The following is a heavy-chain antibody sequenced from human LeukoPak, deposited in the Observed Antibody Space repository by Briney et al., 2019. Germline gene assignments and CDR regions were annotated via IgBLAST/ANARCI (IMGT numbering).Heavy chain of an antibody. CDR3: ARGRFRVAVVPANWFDP. V-gene: IGHV4-34*01. Sequence: SETLSLTCAVYGGSFSGYYWSWIRQPPGEGLEWIGEINHSGSTNYNPSLKSRVTISVDTSKNQFSLKLSSVTAADTAVYYCARGRFRVAVVPANWFDPWGQGTLVTVSS. D-gene: IGHD2-2*01. CDR2: INHSGST. CDR1: GGSFSGYY. J-gene: IGHJ5*02.